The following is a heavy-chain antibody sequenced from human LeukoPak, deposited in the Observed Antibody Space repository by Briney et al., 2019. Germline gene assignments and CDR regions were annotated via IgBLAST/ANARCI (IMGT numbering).Heavy chain of an antibody. Sequence: GWSLRLSRPASGFTVSSNYMSWVRQAPGKGLEWVSVIYSGGSTYYADSVKGRFTISRDNSKNTLYLQMNSLRAEDTAVYYCASLDNDAFDIWGQGTMVTVSS. J-gene: IGHJ3*02. CDR3: ASLDNDAFDI. CDR2: IYSGGST. CDR1: GFTVSSNY. V-gene: IGHV3-66*01. D-gene: IGHD3-9*01.